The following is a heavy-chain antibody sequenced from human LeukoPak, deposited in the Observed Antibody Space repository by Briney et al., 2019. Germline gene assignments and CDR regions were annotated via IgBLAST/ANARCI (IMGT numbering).Heavy chain of an antibody. V-gene: IGHV3-33*01. CDR3: AILTTEGPDY. CDR1: GFTFCSYT. CDR2: IWFDGNKK. D-gene: IGHD4-17*01. Sequence: GGSLRLSCAASGFTFCSYTMHWVRQAPGKGLDWVGIIWFDGNKKDSADSVKGRFAISRDNSKNTLYLEMNSLRAEDTAVYYCAILTTEGPDYWGQGTLVTVSS. J-gene: IGHJ4*02.